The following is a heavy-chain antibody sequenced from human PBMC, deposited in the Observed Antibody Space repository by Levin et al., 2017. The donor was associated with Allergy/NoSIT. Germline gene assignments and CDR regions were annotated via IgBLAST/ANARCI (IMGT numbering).Heavy chain of an antibody. CDR2: LSDSGMTS. Sequence: SETLSLTCTISGGSINSNHFWGWIRQPPGKGLEWIGSLSDSGMTSCYAPSLKSRVTISTDTSKNQFSLRLTSMTAADTAMYYCVRGLETAMDPHYSDHWGQGILVTVSS. V-gene: IGHV4-39*07. CDR1: GGSINSNHF. D-gene: IGHD5-18*01. J-gene: IGHJ4*02. CDR3: VRGLETAMDPHYSDH.